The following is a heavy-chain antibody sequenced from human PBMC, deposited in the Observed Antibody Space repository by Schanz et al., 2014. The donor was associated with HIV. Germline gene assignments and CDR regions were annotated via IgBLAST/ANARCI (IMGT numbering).Heavy chain of an antibody. J-gene: IGHJ4*03. Sequence: QVQLVQSGAEVKKPGASVKVSCETSGYTFSDYDINWVRQAPGQGLEWMGWISGKNGETNYAQNFQGRVTMTTDTSASTTYMELTSLRSDDTAMYYCAKGQDWPGPQLDHWGHGSLVIVSS. CDR2: ISGKNGET. V-gene: IGHV1-18*01. D-gene: IGHD3-9*01. CDR1: GYTFSDYD. CDR3: AKGQDWPGPQLDH.